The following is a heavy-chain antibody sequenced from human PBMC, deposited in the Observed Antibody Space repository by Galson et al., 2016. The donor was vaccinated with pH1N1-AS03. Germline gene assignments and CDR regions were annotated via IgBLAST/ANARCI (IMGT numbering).Heavy chain of an antibody. CDR3: ATGVASVTGSGALGY. CDR2: ISWNDDFI. Sequence: SLRLSCAASGLSVTDYYVAWIRQAPGKGLECVSYISWNDDFIQYADSVRGRFTISRDSATDSVHLRMDNRRIEDTAVYYCATGVASVTGSGALGYWSQGMLVAVSS. V-gene: IGHV3-11*04. J-gene: IGHJ4*02. CDR1: GLSVTDYY. D-gene: IGHD3-10*01.